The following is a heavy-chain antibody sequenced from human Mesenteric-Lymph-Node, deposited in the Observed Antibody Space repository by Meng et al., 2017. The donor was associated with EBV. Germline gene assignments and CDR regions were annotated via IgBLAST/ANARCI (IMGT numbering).Heavy chain of an antibody. J-gene: IGHJ4*02. CDR3: TSGSGTYSPFAF. Sequence: QVQLGHCGAEVKQPGSSVKFSCKASGGIFSSYAISWVRQAPGQGLEWMGGTIPVLGTTTYAQSFQGRVAITAADESTTTVYMEVRSLKPEDTAIYFCTSGSGTYSPFAFWGQGTLVTVSS. CDR2: TIPVLGTT. V-gene: IGHV1-69*01. D-gene: IGHD2-21*01. CDR1: GGIFSSYA.